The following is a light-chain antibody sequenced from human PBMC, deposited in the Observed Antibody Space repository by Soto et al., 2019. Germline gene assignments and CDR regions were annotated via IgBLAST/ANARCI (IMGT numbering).Light chain of an antibody. V-gene: IGKV1-27*01. CDR1: QSLXNH. CDR3: QKYKTAPLT. Sequence: IPMTTSPLSLSASVGGSVTITCRASQSLXNHLGWFQKKPGRVPKILXDGASALQRGGPSRFSGSGSGTAFTLTISSRNQEDVATYDCQKYKTAPLTFGGGTKVEIK. CDR2: GAS. J-gene: IGKJ4*01.